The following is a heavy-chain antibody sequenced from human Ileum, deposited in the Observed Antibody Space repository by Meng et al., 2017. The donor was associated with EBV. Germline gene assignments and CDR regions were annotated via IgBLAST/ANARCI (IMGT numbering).Heavy chain of an antibody. CDR3: ARGGDSSGWYWYFDY. V-gene: IGHV1-69*06. CDR1: EGTFSRYS. Sequence: QGQLVQSGAEVKKPGSSVNVSCKASEGTFSRYSISWVRQAPGQGLEWMGGIIPPFDTANYAQKFQGRVTITADKSTGTAYMELSSLRSEDTAIYYCARGGDSSGWYWYFDYWGQGTLVTVSS. CDR2: IIPPFDTA. D-gene: IGHD6-19*01. J-gene: IGHJ4*02.